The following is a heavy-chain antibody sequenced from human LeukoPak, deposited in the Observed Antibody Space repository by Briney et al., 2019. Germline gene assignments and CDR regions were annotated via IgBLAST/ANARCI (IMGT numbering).Heavy chain of an antibody. Sequence: PSETLSLTCTVSGGSISSYYWSWIRQPPGKGLEWIGYIYYSGSTTYNPSLKSRVTISVDTSKNQFSLRLTSVTAADTAVYYCVRGQQLEYFQHWGQGTLVTVSS. V-gene: IGHV4-59*01. D-gene: IGHD6-13*01. CDR3: VRGQQLEYFQH. CDR2: IYYSGST. J-gene: IGHJ1*01. CDR1: GGSISSYY.